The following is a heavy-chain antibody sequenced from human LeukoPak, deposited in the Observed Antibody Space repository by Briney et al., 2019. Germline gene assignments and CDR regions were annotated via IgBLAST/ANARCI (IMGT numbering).Heavy chain of an antibody. CDR1: GFTFSIYW. J-gene: IGHJ3*02. Sequence: GRSLRLSCTASGFTFSIYWMHWVRQAPGKGLVWVSRINSDGSNTIYADSVKDRFTMSRDNAKNTLYLEMNSLRAEDTAVYYCARDVVLSGTDAFDIWGQGTRVTVSS. D-gene: IGHD2-15*01. CDR3: ARDVVLSGTDAFDI. V-gene: IGHV3-74*01. CDR2: INSDGSNT.